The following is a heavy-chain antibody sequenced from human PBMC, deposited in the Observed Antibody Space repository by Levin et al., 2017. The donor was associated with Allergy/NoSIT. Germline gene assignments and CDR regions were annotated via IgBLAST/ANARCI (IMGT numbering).Heavy chain of an antibody. Sequence: GGSLRLSCAASGFTFDDFAMHWVRQAPGKGLEWVSGISWNRGSVGYGDSVKGRFSISRDNAENSLYLQMNSLRPDDTALYYCVKDGGTPTLYSNSWTFDYWGQGTLVTVSS. CDR1: GFTFDDFA. J-gene: IGHJ4*02. CDR2: ISWNRGSV. V-gene: IGHV3-9*01. CDR3: VKDGGTPTLYSNSWTFDY. D-gene: IGHD6-13*01.